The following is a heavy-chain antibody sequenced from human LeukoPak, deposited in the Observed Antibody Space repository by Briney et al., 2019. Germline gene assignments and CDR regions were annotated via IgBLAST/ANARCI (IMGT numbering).Heavy chain of an antibody. CDR3: ARIPSCKSSGGSCYVQVHWFDP. V-gene: IGHV1-2*06. Sequence: GASVKVSCKASGYTFTGYYMHWVRQAPGQGLEWMGRINPNSGGTNYAQKFQGRVTMTRDTSISTAYMELRSLRSDDTAVYYCARIPSCKSSGGSCYVQVHWFDPWGQGTLVTVSS. J-gene: IGHJ5*02. CDR1: GYTFTGYY. CDR2: INPNSGGT. D-gene: IGHD2-15*01.